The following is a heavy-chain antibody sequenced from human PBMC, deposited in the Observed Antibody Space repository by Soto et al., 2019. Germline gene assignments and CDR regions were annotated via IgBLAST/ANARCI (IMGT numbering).Heavy chain of an antibody. CDR2: IYYSGST. CDR1: GGSISSGGYY. D-gene: IGHD6-19*01. V-gene: IGHV4-31*03. CDR3: ARDSTGRDSSGWYYFDY. Sequence: SETLSLTCTVSGGSISSGGYYWSWIRQHPGKGLEWIGYIYYSGSTYYNPSLKSRVTISVDTSKNQFSLKLSSVTAADTAVYCCARDSTGRDSSGWYYFDYWGQGTLVT. J-gene: IGHJ4*02.